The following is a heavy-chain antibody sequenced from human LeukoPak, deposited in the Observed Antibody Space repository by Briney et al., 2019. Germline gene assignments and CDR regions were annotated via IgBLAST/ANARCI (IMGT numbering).Heavy chain of an antibody. CDR3: ARAYSSSWYDY. Sequence: PGGSLRLSCAASGFTFSTYAMSWVRQAPGKGLEWVSSISGCGNNTYYADSVKGRFTISRDNSKNTLHLQMNSLRAEDTAIYYCARAYSSSWYDYWGQGTLVTVSS. D-gene: IGHD6-13*01. CDR2: ISGCGNNT. V-gene: IGHV3-23*01. J-gene: IGHJ4*02. CDR1: GFTFSTYA.